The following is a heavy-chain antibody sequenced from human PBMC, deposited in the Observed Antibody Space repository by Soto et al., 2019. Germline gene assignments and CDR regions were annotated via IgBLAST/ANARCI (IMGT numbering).Heavy chain of an antibody. CDR1: GFTVSRNY. CDR2: IYSGGST. CDR3: ARGGNPNYY. D-gene: IGHD4-4*01. V-gene: IGHV3-53*04. J-gene: IGHJ4*02. Sequence: EVQLEESGGGLVQPGGSLRLSCVVSGFTVSRNYMSWVRQAPGKGLEWVSVIYSGGSTYYADSVKGRFTISRHNSKNTLYLQMNSLRAEDTVVYYCARGGNPNYYWGQGTLVTVSS.